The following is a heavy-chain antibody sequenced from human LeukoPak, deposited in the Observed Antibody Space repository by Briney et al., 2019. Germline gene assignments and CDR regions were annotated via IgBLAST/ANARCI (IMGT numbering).Heavy chain of an antibody. J-gene: IGHJ4*02. CDR1: GGSISSYC. CDR2: IYYSGST. D-gene: IGHD1-26*01. Sequence: SETLSLTCTVSGGSISSYCWSWIRQPPGKGLEWIGYIYYSGSTNYNPSLKSRVTISVDTSKSQFSLKLSSVTAADTAVYYCARLSIVGATNFHSWGKGHLVSVSS. CDR3: ARLSIVGATNFHS. V-gene: IGHV4-59*08.